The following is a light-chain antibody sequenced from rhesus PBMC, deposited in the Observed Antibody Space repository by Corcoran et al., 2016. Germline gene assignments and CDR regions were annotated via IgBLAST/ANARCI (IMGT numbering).Light chain of an antibody. Sequence: DIQMTQSPSSLSASVGDRVTITCQASQGISNWLAWYQQKPRKAPKLLIYAASSLQSGVPSRVSGSGSVTDFTLTISSLRPEDFATYYCQQHNSNPLTFGGGTKVEIK. CDR3: QQHNSNPLT. CDR2: AAS. CDR1: QGISNW. V-gene: IGKV1-33*02. J-gene: IGKJ4*01.